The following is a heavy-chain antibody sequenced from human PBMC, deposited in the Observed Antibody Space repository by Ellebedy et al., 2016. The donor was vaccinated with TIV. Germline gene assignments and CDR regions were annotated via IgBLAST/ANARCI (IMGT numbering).Heavy chain of an antibody. J-gene: IGHJ3*01. CDR1: GFTFSNYE. CDR3: ARPVYDSGGYPN. V-gene: IGHV3-48*03. CDR2: ITSGGDTI. D-gene: IGHD3-22*01. Sequence: GESLKISCAASGFTFSNYEMNWVRQAPGKGLEWISYITSGGDTIYYADSVKGRFTISRDNVKNLLYLQMNSLRSEDTAVYYCARPVYDSGGYPNWGQGTMVTVSS.